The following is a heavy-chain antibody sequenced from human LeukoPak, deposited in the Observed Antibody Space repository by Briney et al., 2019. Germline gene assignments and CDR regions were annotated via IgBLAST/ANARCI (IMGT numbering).Heavy chain of an antibody. J-gene: IGHJ4*02. CDR1: GGSISSGSYY. V-gene: IGHV4-39*07. D-gene: IGHD3-10*01. Sequence: SETLSLTCTVSGGSISSGSYYWSWIRQPPGKGLEWIGEINHSGSTNYNPSLKSRVTISVDTSKNQFSLKLSSVTAAETAVYYCARGRNYYGSGSYYGSWGKGTLVTVSS. CDR3: ARGRNYYGSGSYYGS. CDR2: INHSGST.